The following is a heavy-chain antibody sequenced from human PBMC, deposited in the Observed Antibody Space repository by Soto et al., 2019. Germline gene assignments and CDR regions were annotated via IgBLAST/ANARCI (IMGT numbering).Heavy chain of an antibody. CDR2: IYPGDSDT. Sequence: PGESLKISCKGSGYNFANYWIGWVRQMPGKGLEWMGIIYPGDSDTRYSPSFQGQVTFSADKSISTAYLQWSSLQASDTAMFYCARVNSEGYSYGTFDFWGQGTLVTVSS. J-gene: IGHJ4*02. D-gene: IGHD5-18*01. CDR1: GYNFANYW. CDR3: ARVNSEGYSYGTFDF. V-gene: IGHV5-51*01.